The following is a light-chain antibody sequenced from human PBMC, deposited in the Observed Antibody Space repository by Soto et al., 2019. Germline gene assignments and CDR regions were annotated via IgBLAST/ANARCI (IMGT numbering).Light chain of an antibody. V-gene: IGLV2-14*01. Sequence: QSALTQPASVSGSPGQSITISCTGTSSDVGTYDYVSWYQQHPGKAPKLMIYDVSSRPSGVSNRFSGSKSGNTASLTISGLQAEDEADYYCCSYTTSRTLVFGGGTKLTVL. CDR2: DVS. J-gene: IGLJ2*01. CDR1: SSDVGTYDY. CDR3: CSYTTSRTLV.